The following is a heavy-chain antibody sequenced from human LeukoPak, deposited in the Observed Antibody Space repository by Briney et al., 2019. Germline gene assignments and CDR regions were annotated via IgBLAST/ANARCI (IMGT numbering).Heavy chain of an antibody. V-gene: IGHV4-59*08. Sequence: SETLSLTCTVSGGSISSYYWSGIRQPPGKGLEWIGYSYYSGGTNYNPSLKSRVTISVDTSKNQFSLKLSSVTAADTAVYYCARHEAVGSGWYFDYWGQGTLVTVSS. CDR2: SYYSGGT. D-gene: IGHD6-19*01. J-gene: IGHJ4*02. CDR3: ARHEAVGSGWYFDY. CDR1: GGSISSYY.